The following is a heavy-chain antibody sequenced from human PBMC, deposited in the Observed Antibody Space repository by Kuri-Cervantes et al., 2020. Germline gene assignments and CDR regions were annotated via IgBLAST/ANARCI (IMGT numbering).Heavy chain of an antibody. Sequence: ASVKVSCKASGYTFTGYYMHWVRQAPGQGLEWMGWINPNSGGTNYAQKLQGRVTMTTDTSTSTAYMELRSLRSDDTAVYYCASSRGATQYYYYYYGMDVWGQGTTVTVSS. CDR3: ASSRGATQYYYYYYGMDV. J-gene: IGHJ6*02. CDR1: GYTFTGYY. D-gene: IGHD1-26*01. CDR2: INPNSGGT. V-gene: IGHV1-2*02.